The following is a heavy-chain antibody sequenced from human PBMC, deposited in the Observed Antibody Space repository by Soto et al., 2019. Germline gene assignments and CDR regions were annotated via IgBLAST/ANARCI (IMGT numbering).Heavy chain of an antibody. Sequence: PSETMALTSTVSGGSISSGGYYWSWIRQHPGKGLEWIGYIYYSGSTYYNPSLKSRVTISVDTSKNQFSLKLSSVTAADTAVYYCARTRSIAARPANWFDPWGQGTLVTVSS. V-gene: IGHV4-31*03. CDR3: ARTRSIAARPANWFDP. CDR2: IYYSGST. CDR1: GGSISSGGYY. J-gene: IGHJ5*02. D-gene: IGHD6-6*01.